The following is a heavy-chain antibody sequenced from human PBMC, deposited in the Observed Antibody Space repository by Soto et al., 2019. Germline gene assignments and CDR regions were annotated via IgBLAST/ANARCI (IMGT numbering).Heavy chain of an antibody. D-gene: IGHD2-21*02. Sequence: EVQLLESGGGLVQPGGSLILSCAVSGFTFQNYAMSWVRQVPGKGPGWVSGISGGGIDTYYVDSVKGRFIISRDTLRNALYLQMHTLRADGTAIYYCAKDTAGIGLPLCDSWGQGTLVTVSS. V-gene: IGHV3-23*02. CDR1: GFTFQNYA. CDR2: ISGGGIDT. CDR3: AKDTAGIGLPLCDS. J-gene: IGHJ4*02.